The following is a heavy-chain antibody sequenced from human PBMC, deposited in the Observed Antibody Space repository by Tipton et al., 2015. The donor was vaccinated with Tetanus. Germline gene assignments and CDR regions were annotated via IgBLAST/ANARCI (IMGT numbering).Heavy chain of an antibody. CDR3: ARGMVSWGIFPY. V-gene: IGHV4-59*01. CDR1: GGSISSYY. CDR2: IYYSGRT. Sequence: TLSLTCTVSGGSISSYYWSWIRQPPGKGLEWIGYIYYSGRTNYNPSLKSRVTISVDTSKNQFSLKLSSVTAADTAVYYCARGMVSWGIFPYWGQGTLVTVSS. J-gene: IGHJ4*02. D-gene: IGHD2-8*01.